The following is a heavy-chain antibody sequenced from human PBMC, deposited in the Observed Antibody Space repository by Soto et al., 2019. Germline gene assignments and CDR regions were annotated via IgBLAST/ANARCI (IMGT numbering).Heavy chain of an antibody. CDR3: AKEMTTNPFEY. D-gene: IGHD4-17*01. CDR2: ILYNGTIK. CDR1: VFTFGSYG. V-gene: IGHV3-30*02. J-gene: IGHJ4*02. Sequence: GGSLRLSCVASVFTFGSYGMHLVRQAPGKGLEWVAYILYNGTIKSYGDSVKGRFIISRDNTKSTMYLQMNSLRAEDTATYHCAKEMTTNPFEYSGQGAMVTVSS.